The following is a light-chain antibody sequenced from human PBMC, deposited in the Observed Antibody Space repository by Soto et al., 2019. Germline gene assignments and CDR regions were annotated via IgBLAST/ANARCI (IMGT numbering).Light chain of an antibody. V-gene: IGKV1-5*03. J-gene: IGKJ3*01. CDR2: KAS. CDR3: QQYSSYSMFT. Sequence: DIQMTQSPSTLSASVGDRVTITCRASQSINSWLAWYQQKPGKAPKLLIYKASSLESGVPSRFSGSESGTDFTLTISSLQPDDFATYYCQQYSSYSMFTFGPGTKVDIK. CDR1: QSINSW.